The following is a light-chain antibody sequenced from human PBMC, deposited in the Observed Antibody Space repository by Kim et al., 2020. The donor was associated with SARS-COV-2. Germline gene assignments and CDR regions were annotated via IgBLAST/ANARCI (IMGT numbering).Light chain of an antibody. CDR1: RSNIGIHS. CDR3: ATWDVNLNGVV. Sequence: QSVLAQPPSVSGTPGQRVTISCSGSRSNIGIHSINWYQQVPGTAPKLLIYRSNQRPSWVPDRFSGSTSGTSASLAISGLQSADEADYYCATWDVNLNGVVFGGGTQLTVL. V-gene: IGLV1-44*01. J-gene: IGLJ3*02. CDR2: RSN.